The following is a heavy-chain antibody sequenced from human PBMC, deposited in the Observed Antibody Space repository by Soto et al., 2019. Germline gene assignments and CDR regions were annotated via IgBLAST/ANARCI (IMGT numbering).Heavy chain of an antibody. CDR2: ISYDGSDK. CDR3: AGMITFGGVLVD. Sequence: QVLLVESGGGVVQPGRSLRLSCAASGFIFSNYDMHWVRQAPGKGLEWVAFISYDGSDKYYADSVKGRLTISRDNSKNNLFLQMNSMRVEDTAVYYWAGMITFGGVLVDWGQGTLVTVSS. V-gene: IGHV3-30*03. CDR1: GFIFSNYD. D-gene: IGHD3-16*02. J-gene: IGHJ4*02.